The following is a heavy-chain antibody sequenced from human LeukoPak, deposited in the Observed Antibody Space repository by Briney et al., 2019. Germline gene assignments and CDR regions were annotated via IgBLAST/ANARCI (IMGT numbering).Heavy chain of an antibody. J-gene: IGHJ5*02. CDR2: MYTSGST. CDR3: ARGRYSGSYKNWFDP. V-gene: IGHV4-4*07. Sequence: SETLSLTCTVSGGSISSYYWSWIRQPAGKGLQRIGRMYTSGSTNYNPSLKSRVTISVDTSKNQFSLKLSSVTAADTAVYYCARGRYSGSYKNWFDPWGQGTLVTVSS. D-gene: IGHD1-26*01. CDR1: GGSISSYY.